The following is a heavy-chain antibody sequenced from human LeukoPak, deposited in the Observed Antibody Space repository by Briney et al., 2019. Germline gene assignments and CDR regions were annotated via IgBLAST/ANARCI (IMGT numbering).Heavy chain of an antibody. CDR1: GGTFSSYA. D-gene: IGHD2-2*01. J-gene: IGHJ6*02. CDR2: IIPILGIA. CDR3: ASNSRYCSSTSCYSGDYYYYYGMDV. V-gene: IGHV1-69*04. Sequence: ASVKVSCKASGGTFSSYAISWVRQAPGQGLEWMGRIIPILGIANYAQKFQGRVTITADKSTSTAYKELSSLRSEDTAVYYCASNSRYCSSTSCYSGDYYYYYGMDVWGQGTTVTVSS.